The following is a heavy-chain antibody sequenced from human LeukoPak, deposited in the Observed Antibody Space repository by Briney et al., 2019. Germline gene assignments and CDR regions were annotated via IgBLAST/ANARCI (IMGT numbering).Heavy chain of an antibody. CDR3: ARGRPDGSRSYYKFDP. D-gene: IGHD3-10*01. Sequence: PSETLSLTCSVSAGSISSSNYYWSWIRQPPGKGLEWIGSIFYSGRTYYNPSLKSRVTISVDTSKNQFSLKLTSVTAADTAVYYCARGRPDGSRSYYKFDPWGQGTLVTVSS. CDR1: AGSISSSNYY. CDR2: IFYSGRT. V-gene: IGHV4-39*01. J-gene: IGHJ5*02.